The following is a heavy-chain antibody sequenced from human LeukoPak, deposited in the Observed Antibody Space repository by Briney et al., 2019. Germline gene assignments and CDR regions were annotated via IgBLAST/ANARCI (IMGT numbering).Heavy chain of an antibody. CDR2: IYSGGST. Sequence: GGSLRLSCAASGFTVSSTYMSWVRQAPGKGLEWVSVIYSGGSTYYADSVKGRFTISRDNSKNTLYLQMNSLRAEDTAVYYCARGTYYDFWSGYYHDAFDIWGKGTMVTVSS. V-gene: IGHV3-53*01. CDR3: ARGTYYDFWSGYYHDAFDI. J-gene: IGHJ3*02. D-gene: IGHD3-3*01. CDR1: GFTVSSTY.